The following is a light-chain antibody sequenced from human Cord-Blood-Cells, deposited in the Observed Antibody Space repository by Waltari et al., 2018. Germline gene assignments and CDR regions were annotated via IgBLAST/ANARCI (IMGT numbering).Light chain of an antibody. CDR3: QQSYSTPLT. V-gene: IGKV1-39*01. CDR1: QSISSY. J-gene: IGKJ4*01. CDR2: AAS. Sequence: DIPMTPAPSSLSASAGGRLPITCRASQSISSYLNWYQQKPGKAPKGLSYAASSLQSGVPSRFSGSGSGTDFTLTISSLQPEDFATYYCQQSYSTPLTFGGGTKVEIK.